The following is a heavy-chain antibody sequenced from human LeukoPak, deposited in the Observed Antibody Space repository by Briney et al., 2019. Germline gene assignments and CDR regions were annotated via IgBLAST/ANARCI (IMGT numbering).Heavy chain of an antibody. V-gene: IGHV4-38-2*02. CDR2: IYHSGNT. CDR3: ARAEYSSSWYGKIHRPGYGMDV. J-gene: IGHJ6*02. Sequence: SETLSLTCTVSGYSISSTYYWGWIRQPPGKGLEWIGSIYHSGNTYYNPSLKSRVTISVDTSKNQFSLNLSFVTAADTAVYYCARAEYSSSWYGKIHRPGYGMDVWGQGTTVTVSS. CDR1: GYSISSTYY. D-gene: IGHD6-13*01.